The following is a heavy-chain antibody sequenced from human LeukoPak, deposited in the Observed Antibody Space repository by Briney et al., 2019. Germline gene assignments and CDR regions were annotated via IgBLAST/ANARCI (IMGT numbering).Heavy chain of an antibody. CDR3: ARIPSVDFWSGYYFDY. Sequence: GGSLRLSCAASGFTFSSYSMNWVRQAPGKGLEWVSSISSSSSYIYYADSVKGRFTISRDNAKNSLYLQMNSLRAEDTAVYYCARIPSVDFWSGYYFDYWGQGTLVTVSS. CDR1: GFTFSSYS. CDR2: ISSSSSYI. D-gene: IGHD3-3*01. V-gene: IGHV3-21*01. J-gene: IGHJ4*02.